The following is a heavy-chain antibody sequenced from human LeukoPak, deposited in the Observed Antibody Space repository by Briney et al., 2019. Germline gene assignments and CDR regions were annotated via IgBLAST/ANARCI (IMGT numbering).Heavy chain of an antibody. J-gene: IGHJ4*02. V-gene: IGHV3-23*01. CDR1: GFTFSSYA. CDR3: AKHPGEQWLDYFDY. D-gene: IGHD6-19*01. Sequence: GGSLRLSCAASGFTFSSYAMSWVRQAPGKGLEWVSAISGNGDITYYADSVKGRFTISRDNSKNTLYLQMNSLRAEDTAVYYCAKHPGEQWLDYFDYWGQGTLVTVSS. CDR2: ISGNGDIT.